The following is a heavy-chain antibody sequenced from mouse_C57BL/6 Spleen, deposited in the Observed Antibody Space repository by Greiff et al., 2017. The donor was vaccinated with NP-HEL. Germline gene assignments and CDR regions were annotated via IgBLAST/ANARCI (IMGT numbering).Heavy chain of an antibody. J-gene: IGHJ3*01. D-gene: IGHD2-5*01. Sequence: QVQLQQSGPELVKPGASVKISCKASGYSFTSYYIHWVKQRPGQGLEWIGWIYPGSGNTKYNEKFKGKATLTADTSSSTAYMQLSSLTSEDSAVYYCARSELSSNSWFAYWGQGTLVTVSA. CDR3: ARSELSSNSWFAY. CDR2: IYPGSGNT. CDR1: GYSFTSYY. V-gene: IGHV1-66*01.